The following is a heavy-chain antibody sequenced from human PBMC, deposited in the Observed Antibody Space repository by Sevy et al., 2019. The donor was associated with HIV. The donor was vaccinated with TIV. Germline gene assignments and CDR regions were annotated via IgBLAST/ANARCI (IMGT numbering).Heavy chain of an antibody. J-gene: IGHJ4*02. CDR3: ARHLRGKYQLLYYFDY. V-gene: IGHV3-21*01. Sequence: RGSLRLSCAASGFTFSSYSMNWVRQAPGKGLEWVSSISSSSSYIYYADSVKGRFTISRDNAKNSLYLQMNSLRAEDTAVYYCARHLRGKYQLLYYFDYWGQGTLVTVSS. CDR2: ISSSSSYI. CDR1: GFTFSSYS. D-gene: IGHD2-2*01.